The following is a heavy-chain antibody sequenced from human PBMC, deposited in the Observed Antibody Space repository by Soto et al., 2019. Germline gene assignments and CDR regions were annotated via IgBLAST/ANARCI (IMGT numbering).Heavy chain of an antibody. CDR3: ARAPIFGVVIYYYYGMDV. CDR2: INHSGST. Sequence: QVQLQQWGAGLLKPSETLSLTCAVYGGSFSGYYWSWIRQPPGKGLEWIGEINHSGSTNYNPSLKSRVTISVDTTKNQSSLKLSSVTAADTAVYYCARAPIFGVVIYYYYGMDVWGQGTTVTVSS. D-gene: IGHD3-3*01. J-gene: IGHJ6*02. CDR1: GGSFSGYY. V-gene: IGHV4-34*01.